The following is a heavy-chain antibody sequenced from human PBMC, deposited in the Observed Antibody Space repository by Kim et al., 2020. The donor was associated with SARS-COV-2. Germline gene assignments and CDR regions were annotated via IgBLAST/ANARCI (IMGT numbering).Heavy chain of an antibody. CDR1: GGSISSSSYY. D-gene: IGHD6-19*01. V-gene: IGHV4-39*01. J-gene: IGHJ4*02. Sequence: SETLSLTCTVSGGSISSSSYYWGWIRQPPGKGLEWIGSIYYSGSTYYNPSLKSRVTISVDTSKNQFSLKLSSVTAADTAVYYCARPSSSGWYSDYWGQGT. CDR2: IYYSGST. CDR3: ARPSSSGWYSDY.